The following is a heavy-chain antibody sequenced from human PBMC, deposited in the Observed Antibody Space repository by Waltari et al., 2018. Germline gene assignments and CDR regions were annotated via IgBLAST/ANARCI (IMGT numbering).Heavy chain of an antibody. D-gene: IGHD5-18*01. Sequence: EVPLLDSGGGLVQTAGSLILSCAASRLTVSPSAMSGFCQAPGKGLGWVSGISGDGASTSDAGSVQGRFTISRYISKNTRYLQMSSLRAEDTAVYYCAKGAYTYGNAYFDYWGQGTLVTVSS. J-gene: IGHJ4*02. CDR3: AKGAYTYGNAYFDY. V-gene: IGHV3-23*01. CDR2: ISGDGAST. CDR1: RLTVSPSA.